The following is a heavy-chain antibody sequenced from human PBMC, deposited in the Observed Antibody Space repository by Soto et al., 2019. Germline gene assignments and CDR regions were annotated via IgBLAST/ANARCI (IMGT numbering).Heavy chain of an antibody. Sequence: WGSLRLSCEASGFTFSSYPMHWVRQAPGKGLEWVTVISYDGGNQYCADSVKGRFTISRDNSKDTLYLQMHSLRSDDTAVYFCARGPITQTSLIDHWGQGTLVTVSS. J-gene: IGHJ4*02. V-gene: IGHV3-30-3*01. CDR2: ISYDGGNQ. CDR1: GFTFSSYP. D-gene: IGHD1-20*01. CDR3: ARGPITQTSLIDH.